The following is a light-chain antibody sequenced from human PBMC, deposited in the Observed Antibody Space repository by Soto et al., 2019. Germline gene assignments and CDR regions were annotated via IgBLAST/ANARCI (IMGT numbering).Light chain of an antibody. J-gene: IGLJ1*01. V-gene: IGLV1-47*01. CDR1: SSNIGSNY. CDR3: AAWDDSLSAL. CDR2: RNN. Sequence: QSVLTQPPSASGTPGQRVAISCSGSSSNIGSNYVYWYQQLPGTAPKLLIYRNNQRPSGVPDRFSGSKSGTSASLAISGLRSEDEAEYYCAAWDDSLSALFGTGTKGTVL.